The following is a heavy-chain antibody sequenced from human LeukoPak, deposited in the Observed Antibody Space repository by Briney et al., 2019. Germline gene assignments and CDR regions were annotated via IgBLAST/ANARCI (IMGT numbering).Heavy chain of an antibody. J-gene: IGHJ4*02. CDR1: GGSISSGGYY. CDR2: IYYSGST. Sequence: SETLSLTCTVSGGSISSGGYYWSWIRQHPGKGLEWIGYIYYSGSTYYNPSLKSRVTISVDTSKNQFSLKLSSVTAADTAVYYCARHGNNWNDLVYWGQGTLVTVSS. D-gene: IGHD1-1*01. CDR3: ARHGNNWNDLVY. V-gene: IGHV4-31*03.